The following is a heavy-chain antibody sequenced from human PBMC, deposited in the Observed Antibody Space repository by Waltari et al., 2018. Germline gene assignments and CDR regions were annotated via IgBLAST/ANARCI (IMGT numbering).Heavy chain of an antibody. D-gene: IGHD6-19*01. Sequence: EVQVVESGGGLVQPGGSLTLSCATPGFSFRGSSIHWVRQTAGKGLEWVGRIRREPYNYATAYSASVKGRFTISRDDSKNTAFLQMNSLMTEDTAVYYCSGGEVTGTDFWGQGTLVTVSS. J-gene: IGHJ4*02. CDR2: IRREPYNYAT. CDR1: GFSFRGSS. CDR3: SGGEVTGTDF. V-gene: IGHV3-73*01.